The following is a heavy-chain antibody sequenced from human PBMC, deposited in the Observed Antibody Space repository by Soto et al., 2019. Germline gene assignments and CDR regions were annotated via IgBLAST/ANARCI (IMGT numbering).Heavy chain of an antibody. V-gene: IGHV1-18*01. Sequence: ASVKVSCKASGYTFTSYGIIWVRQAPGQGLEWMGWISAYNGNTNYAQKLQGRVTMTTDTSTSTAYMELRSLRSDDTAVYYCARDLSPVDTAMVSSYWGQGTLVTVSS. CDR1: GYTFTSYG. CDR3: ARDLSPVDTAMVSSY. J-gene: IGHJ4*02. CDR2: ISAYNGNT. D-gene: IGHD5-18*01.